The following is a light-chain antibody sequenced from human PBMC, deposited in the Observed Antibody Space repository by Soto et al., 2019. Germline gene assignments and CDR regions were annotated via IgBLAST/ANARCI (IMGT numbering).Light chain of an antibody. CDR3: KAYAGSNTYV. CDR1: KNDIGVYDF. V-gene: IGLV2-8*01. J-gene: IGLJ1*01. CDR2: EVV. Sequence: QSVLTQPPSASGYPGQSVTISCTGTKNDIGVYDFVSWYQHHPGKAPRLIIYEVVQRPSGVPDRFSGSKSGNTASLSVSGLQAADVAGYCCKAYAGSNTYVFGSGTKLTVL.